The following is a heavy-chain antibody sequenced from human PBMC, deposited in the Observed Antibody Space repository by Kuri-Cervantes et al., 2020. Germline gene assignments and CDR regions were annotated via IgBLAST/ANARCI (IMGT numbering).Heavy chain of an antibody. D-gene: IGHD3-10*01. CDR1: GFTFSSYW. CDR3: ARDAVLLWFGELSGYYYGMDV. Sequence: GESLKISCAASGFTFSSYWMSWVRQAPGKGLEWVANIKQDGSEKYYVDSVKGRFTISRDNAKNSLYLQMNSLRAEDTAVYYCARDAVLLWFGELSGYYYGMDVWGQGTTVTVSS. CDR2: IKQDGSEK. V-gene: IGHV3-7*01. J-gene: IGHJ6*02.